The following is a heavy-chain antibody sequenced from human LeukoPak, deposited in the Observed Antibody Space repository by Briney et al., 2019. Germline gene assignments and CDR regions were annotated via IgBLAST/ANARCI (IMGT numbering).Heavy chain of an antibody. V-gene: IGHV3-66*01. J-gene: IGHJ4*02. Sequence: PGGSLRLSCAASGFTVSSNYMSWVRQAPGKGLEWVSVIYSGGSTYYADSVKGRFTISRDNSKNTLYLQMNSLRAEDTAVYYCARDRPHYYDSSGYLEPYFDYWGQGTLVTVSS. CDR2: IYSGGST. CDR3: ARDRPHYYDSSGYLEPYFDY. D-gene: IGHD3-22*01. CDR1: GFTVSSNY.